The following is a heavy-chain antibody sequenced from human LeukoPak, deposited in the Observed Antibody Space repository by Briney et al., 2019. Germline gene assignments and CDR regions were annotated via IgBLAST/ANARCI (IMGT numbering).Heavy chain of an antibody. D-gene: IGHD6-19*01. J-gene: IGHJ4*02. Sequence: GRSLRLSCAASGFTFSSYAMHWVRQAPGKGLEWVAVISYDGSNKYYADSVKGRFTISRDNSKNTLYLQMNSLRAEDTAVYYCARDFQYSSGWYVDYWGQGTLVTVSS. V-gene: IGHV3-30-3*01. CDR1: GFTFSSYA. CDR3: ARDFQYSSGWYVDY. CDR2: ISYDGSNK.